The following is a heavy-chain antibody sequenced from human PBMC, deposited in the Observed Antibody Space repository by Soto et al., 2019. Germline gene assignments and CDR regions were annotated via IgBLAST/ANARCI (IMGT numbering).Heavy chain of an antibody. J-gene: IGHJ4*02. CDR2: IYWDDDK. Sequence: QITLKESGPSLVKPTETLTLTCTFSGFSLSSSGVGVAWIRQPPGKPLAWLALIYWDDDKYTSPSLKSRLTITKDTSKNQMVLLMTNMDPVDTATYFWVHLLTGGRFDSWGQGTLVTVSS. V-gene: IGHV2-5*02. CDR3: VHLLTGGRFDS. D-gene: IGHD3-16*01. CDR1: GFSLSSSGVG.